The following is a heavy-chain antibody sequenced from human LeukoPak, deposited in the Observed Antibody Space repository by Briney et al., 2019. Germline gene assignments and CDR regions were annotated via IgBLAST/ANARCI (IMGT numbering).Heavy chain of an antibody. V-gene: IGHV3-7*05. J-gene: IGHJ3*02. Sequence: GGSLRLSCAASGFTFSSYWMSWVRQAPGKGLEWVANIRRDASEKYYMDSVKGRFTISRDNAKNSLYLQMNSLRAEDTAVYYCARDEWSNHAFDIWGQGTMVTVSS. CDR3: ARDEWSNHAFDI. CDR2: IRRDASEK. D-gene: IGHD2-8*01. CDR1: GFTFSSYW.